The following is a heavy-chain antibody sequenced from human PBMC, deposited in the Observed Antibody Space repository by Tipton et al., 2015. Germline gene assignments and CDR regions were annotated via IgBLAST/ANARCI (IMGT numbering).Heavy chain of an antibody. CDR2: ISYSGST. V-gene: IGHV4-39*07. CDR3: ARAGSGWYGSYYFDY. CDR1: GGSISSSSYY. D-gene: IGHD6-19*01. J-gene: IGHJ4*02. Sequence: TLSLTCTVSGGSISSSSYYWGWIRQPPGKGLEWIGSISYSGSTYYNPSLKSRVTISVDTSKNQFSLKLSSVTAADTAVYYCARAGSGWYGSYYFDYWGQGTLVTVSS.